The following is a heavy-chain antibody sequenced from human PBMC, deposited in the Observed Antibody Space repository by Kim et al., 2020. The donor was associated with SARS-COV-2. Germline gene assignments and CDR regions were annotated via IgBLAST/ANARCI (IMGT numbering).Heavy chain of an antibody. J-gene: IGHJ6*02. CDR1: GFTFSTYG. Sequence: GGSLRLSCAVSGFTFSTYGMYWVRQAPGKGLEWVAVISYDGSKNYYADSVKGRFSISRDNSKNTLFLQMNSLRAEDTAVYYCAKAVLRGVNYYYYGMDVWGQGTTVTV. CDR2: ISYDGSKN. V-gene: IGHV3-30*18. CDR3: AKAVLRGVNYYYYGMDV. D-gene: IGHD3-10*01.